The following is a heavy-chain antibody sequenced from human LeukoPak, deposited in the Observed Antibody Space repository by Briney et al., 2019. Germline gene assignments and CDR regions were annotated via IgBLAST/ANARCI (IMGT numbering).Heavy chain of an antibody. J-gene: IGHJ3*02. CDR1: GYSFSTYW. CDR3: ARSSGSGWYNAFDI. V-gene: IGHV5-10-1*01. Sequence: GESLTISCQGSGYSFSTYWISWVRRLPGKGLEWLGRIDPSDSFTQYSPSFQGHVSISVAKSINSVYLQWSTLKASDTAMYYCARSSGSGWYNAFDIWGQGTMVTVSS. D-gene: IGHD6-19*01. CDR2: IDPSDSFT.